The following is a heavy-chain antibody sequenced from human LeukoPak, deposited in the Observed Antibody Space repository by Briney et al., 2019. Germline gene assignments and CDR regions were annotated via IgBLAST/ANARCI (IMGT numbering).Heavy chain of an antibody. V-gene: IGHV3-11*04. CDR2: ISSSGSTI. CDR3: AELGITMIGGV. CDR1: GGSISSGGYS. Sequence: LSLTCAVSGGSISSGGYSWSWVRQAPGKGLEWVSYISSSGSTIYYADSVKGRFTISRDNAKNSLYLQMNSLRAEDTAVYYCAELGITMIGGVWGKGTTVTISS. J-gene: IGHJ6*04. D-gene: IGHD3-10*02.